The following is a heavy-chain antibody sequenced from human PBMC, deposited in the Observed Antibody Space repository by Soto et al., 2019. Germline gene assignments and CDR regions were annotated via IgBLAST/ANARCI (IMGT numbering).Heavy chain of an antibody. Sequence: GECLEISCNGSGYSFAGYWITWVRQKPWKGLEWMGRIDPSDSQTYYSPSFRGHVTISVTKSITTVFLQWSSLRASDTAMYYCARQIYDSDTGPNFQYYFDSWGQGTPVTVSS. J-gene: IGHJ4*02. CDR1: GYSFAGYW. CDR3: ARQIYDSDTGPNFQYYFDS. CDR2: IDPSDSQT. V-gene: IGHV5-10-1*01. D-gene: IGHD3-22*01.